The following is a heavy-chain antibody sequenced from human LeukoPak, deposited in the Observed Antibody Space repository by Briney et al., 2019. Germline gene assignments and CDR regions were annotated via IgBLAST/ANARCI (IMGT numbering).Heavy chain of an antibody. CDR2: INPSGGST. Sequence: GPSVKVSCKACGYTFTSYYMHWVRQAPGQGLEWMGIINPSGGSTSYAQKFQGRVTMTRDTSTSTVYMELSSLRSEDTAVYYCARDPHMITFGGVIAPDYWGQGTLVTVSS. J-gene: IGHJ4*02. D-gene: IGHD3-16*02. V-gene: IGHV1-46*01. CDR1: GYTFTSYY. CDR3: ARDPHMITFGGVIAPDY.